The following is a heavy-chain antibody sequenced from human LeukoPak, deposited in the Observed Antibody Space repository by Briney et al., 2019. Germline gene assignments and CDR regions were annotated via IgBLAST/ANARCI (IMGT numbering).Heavy chain of an antibody. CDR2: ISYDGSNK. CDR3: AKDGPAGDYYDSSGYYTDY. D-gene: IGHD3-22*01. CDR1: GFTFSSYG. Sequence: GGSLRLSCAASGFTFSSYGMYWVRQAPGKGLERVAVISYDGSNKYYADSVKGRFTISRDNSKNTLYLQMNSLRAEDTAVYYCAKDGPAGDYYDSSGYYTDYWGQGTLVTVSS. V-gene: IGHV3-30*18. J-gene: IGHJ4*02.